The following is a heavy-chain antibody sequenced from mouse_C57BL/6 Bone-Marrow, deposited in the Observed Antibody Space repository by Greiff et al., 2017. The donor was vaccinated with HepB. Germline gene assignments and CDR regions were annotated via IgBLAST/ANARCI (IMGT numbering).Heavy chain of an antibody. D-gene: IGHD1-1*01. CDR2: IWTGGGT. V-gene: IGHV2-9-1*01. CDR3: ASPYYGSSYDEFAY. Sequence: VQLKESGPGLVAPSQSLSITCTVSGFSLTSYAISWVRQPPGKGLEWLGVIWTGGGTNYNSALKSRLSISKDNSKSQVFLKMNSLQTDDTARYYCASPYYGSSYDEFAYWGQGTLVTVSA. J-gene: IGHJ3*01. CDR1: GFSLTSYA.